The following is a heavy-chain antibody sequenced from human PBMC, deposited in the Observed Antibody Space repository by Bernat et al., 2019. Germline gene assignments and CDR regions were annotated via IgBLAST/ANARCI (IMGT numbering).Heavy chain of an antibody. CDR2: IYHSGGT. V-gene: IGHV4-38-2*01. Sequence: QVQLQESGPGLVKPSETLSLTCAVSGYSISSGYYWGWIRQPPGKGLEWIGSIYHSGGTYYNPSLKSRVTISVDTSKNQFSLKLSSVTAADTAVYYRARDSSSLTKFDYWGQGTLVTVSS. J-gene: IGHJ4*02. D-gene: IGHD6-6*01. CDR1: GYSISSGYY. CDR3: ARDSSSLTKFDY.